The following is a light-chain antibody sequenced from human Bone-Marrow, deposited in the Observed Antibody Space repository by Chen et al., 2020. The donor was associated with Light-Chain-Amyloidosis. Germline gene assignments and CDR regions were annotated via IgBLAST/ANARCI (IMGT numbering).Light chain of an antibody. J-gene: IGLJ1*01. CDR3: SSNTITNTLV. Sequence: SALTQPASVSGSPGQSITISCTRTSSDVGGDNHVSWYQQHPDKAPKLMIYEVTNRPSWVPARFSGSKSDNTASLTICVLQTEHEADYFCSSNTITNTLVFGSGTRVTVL. V-gene: IGLV2-14*01. CDR1: SSDVGGDNH. CDR2: EVT.